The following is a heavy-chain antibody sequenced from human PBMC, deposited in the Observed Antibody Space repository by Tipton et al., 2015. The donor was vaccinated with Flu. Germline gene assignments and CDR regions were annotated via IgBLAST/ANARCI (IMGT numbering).Heavy chain of an antibody. Sequence: GSLRLSCAASGFTFSSYSMNWVRQAPGKGLEWVSYISSSGSTIYYADSVKGRFTISRDNAKNSLYLQMNSLRAEDTAVYYCARAVTARLTFDYWGQGTLVTVSS. CDR2: ISSSGSTI. CDR1: GFTFSSYS. V-gene: IGHV3-48*04. D-gene: IGHD2-21*02. CDR3: ARAVTARLTFDY. J-gene: IGHJ4*02.